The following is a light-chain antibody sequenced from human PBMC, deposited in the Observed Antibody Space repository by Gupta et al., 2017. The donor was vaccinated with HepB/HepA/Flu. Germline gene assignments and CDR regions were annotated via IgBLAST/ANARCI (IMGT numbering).Light chain of an antibody. Sequence: IVLTQSPGTLSLSSGERSTLSCRASQSISWNYLAWYQHRGGSAPRLLIYGASKRATGMPERFSGSGSGTHFTLTISRLEPEDFAVYYCQHDDDSLWTFGQGTKVEVK. J-gene: IGKJ1*01. CDR2: GAS. CDR1: QSISWNY. V-gene: IGKV3-20*01. CDR3: QHDDDSLWT.